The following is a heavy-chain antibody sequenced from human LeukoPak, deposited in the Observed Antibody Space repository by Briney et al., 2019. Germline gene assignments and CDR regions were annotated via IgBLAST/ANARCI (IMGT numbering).Heavy chain of an antibody. V-gene: IGHV3-73*01. CDR3: TTPNEGNWFDP. CDR1: GFTFSDSA. Sequence: GGSLKLSCAASGFTFSDSAIHWVRQASGKGLEWVGRIRDKGYGHATAYAASVKGRFTLSRDDSTNTAYLQMNSLKTEDTALYSCTTPNEGNWFDPWGQGTLVTVSS. D-gene: IGHD2-8*01. CDR2: IRDKGYGHAT. J-gene: IGHJ5*02.